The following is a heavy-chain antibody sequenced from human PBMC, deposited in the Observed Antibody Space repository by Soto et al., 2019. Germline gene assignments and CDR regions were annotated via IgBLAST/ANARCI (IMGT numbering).Heavy chain of an antibody. Sequence: GASVKVSCKASGYTFTSYAMHWVRQAPGQRLEWMGWINAGNGNTKYSQKFQGRVTITRDTSASTAYMELSSLRSEDTAVYYCARDWIGYDILTGYHTYYYYGMDVWGQGTTVTVSS. CDR2: INAGNGNT. CDR3: ARDWIGYDILTGYHTYYYYGMDV. CDR1: GYTFTSYA. V-gene: IGHV1-3*01. J-gene: IGHJ6*02. D-gene: IGHD3-9*01.